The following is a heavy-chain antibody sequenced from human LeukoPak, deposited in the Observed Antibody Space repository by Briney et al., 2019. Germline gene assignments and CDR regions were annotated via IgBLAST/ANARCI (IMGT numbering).Heavy chain of an antibody. Sequence: SETLSLTCTVSGGSISSYYWSWIRQPAGKGLEWIGRIYTSGSANYNPSLKSRVTISVDTSKNQFSLKLSSVTAADTAVYYCARVSSGFYVYSSSHLDAFDIWGQGTMVTVSS. J-gene: IGHJ3*02. CDR1: GGSISSYY. V-gene: IGHV4-4*07. CDR3: ARVSSGFYVYSSSHLDAFDI. D-gene: IGHD6-13*01. CDR2: IYTSGSA.